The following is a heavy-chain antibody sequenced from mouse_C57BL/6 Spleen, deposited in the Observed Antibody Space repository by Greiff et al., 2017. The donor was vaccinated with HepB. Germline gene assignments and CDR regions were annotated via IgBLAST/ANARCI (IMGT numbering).Heavy chain of an antibody. J-gene: IGHJ2*01. Sequence: VQLQQSGPELVKPGASVKISCKASGYTFTDYYMNWVKQSHGKSLEWIGDINPNNGGTSYNQKFKGKATLTVDKSSSTAYMELRSLTSEDSAVYYCATNYYGSSYYFDYWGQGTTLTVSS. V-gene: IGHV1-26*01. D-gene: IGHD1-1*01. CDR3: ATNYYGSSYYFDY. CDR1: GYTFTDYY. CDR2: INPNNGGT.